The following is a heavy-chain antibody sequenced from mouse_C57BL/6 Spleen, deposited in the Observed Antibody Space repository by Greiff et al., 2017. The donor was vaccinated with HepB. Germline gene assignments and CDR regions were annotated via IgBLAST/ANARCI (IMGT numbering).Heavy chain of an antibody. CDR3: ARLWYFDV. J-gene: IGHJ1*03. CDR2: IYPGDGDT. Sequence: VQLQQSGPELVKPGASVKISCKASGYAFSSSWMNWVKQRPGKGLEWIGRIYPGDGDTNYNGKFKGKATLTADKSSRTAYMQLSSLTSEDSAVYFCARLWYFDVWGTGTTVTVSS. CDR1: GYAFSSSW. V-gene: IGHV1-82*01.